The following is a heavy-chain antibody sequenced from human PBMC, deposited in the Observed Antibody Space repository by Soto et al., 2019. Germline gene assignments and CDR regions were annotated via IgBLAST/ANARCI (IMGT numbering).Heavy chain of an antibody. D-gene: IGHD1-1*01. J-gene: IGHJ6*02. Sequence: QVQLVQSGAEVKKPGSSVTVSCKASGGTFGNSAISWVRQAPGQGLEWMGGIMPIFPTPDYAQKSQGRVTITADESTSTAYMELTTLRSEDTAVYYCARDNARQQIGGTYYYGMDVWGQGTTVTV. CDR1: GGTFGNSA. CDR3: ARDNARQQIGGTYYYGMDV. V-gene: IGHV1-69*12. CDR2: IMPIFPTP.